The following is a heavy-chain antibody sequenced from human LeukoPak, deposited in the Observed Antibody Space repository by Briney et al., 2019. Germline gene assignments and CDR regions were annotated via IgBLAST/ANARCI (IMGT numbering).Heavy chain of an antibody. Sequence: PGASVKVSCKASGYSFTSYYMHWVRQAPGQGLEWMGIINPSGGSTSYAQKFQGRVTMTRNTSISTAYMELSSLRSEDTAVYYCARGHRFSRITMVRGVIISYYMDVWGKGTTVTISS. CDR1: GYSFTSYY. CDR2: INPSGGST. J-gene: IGHJ6*03. CDR3: ARGHRFSRITMVRGVIISYYMDV. V-gene: IGHV1-46*01. D-gene: IGHD3-10*01.